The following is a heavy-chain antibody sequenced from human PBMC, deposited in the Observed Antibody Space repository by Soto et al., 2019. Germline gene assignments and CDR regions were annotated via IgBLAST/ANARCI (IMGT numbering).Heavy chain of an antibody. CDR1: GGSVNAYY. Sequence: QVHLQQWGAGLLKPSETLSLTCAVYGGSVNAYYWNCIRQPPGKVLEWIGEINHTGGTHYNPSLKSRVTMSVATSKNQFALRLSSVTAADTAIYYCASRIPVFGLLIPAFDTWGQGTQVTVSS. D-gene: IGHD3-3*01. CDR2: INHTGGT. J-gene: IGHJ5*02. V-gene: IGHV4-34*02. CDR3: ASRIPVFGLLIPAFDT.